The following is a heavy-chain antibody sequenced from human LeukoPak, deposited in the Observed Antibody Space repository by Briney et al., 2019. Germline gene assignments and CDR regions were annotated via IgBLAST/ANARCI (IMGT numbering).Heavy chain of an antibody. CDR2: IWYDGSNK. CDR3: ARDDGFSSFTY. V-gene: IGHV3-33*01. CDR1: GFTFSSYG. D-gene: IGHD3/OR15-3a*01. J-gene: IGHJ4*02. Sequence: PGRPLRLSCAASGFTFSSYGMHWVRQAPGKGLEWVAVIWYDGSNKYYADSVKGRLTISRDNSKNTLYLQMNSLRAEDTAVYYCARDDGFSSFTYWGQGALVTVSS.